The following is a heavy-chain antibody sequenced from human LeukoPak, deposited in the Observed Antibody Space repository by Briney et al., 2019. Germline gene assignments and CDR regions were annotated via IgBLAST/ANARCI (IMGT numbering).Heavy chain of an antibody. D-gene: IGHD3-16*02. J-gene: IGHJ4*02. V-gene: IGHV3-48*03. CDR3: ARESRAGYDYVWESYRYTGLDY. CDR2: ISSSGSTI. Sequence: GGSLRLSCAASGVAFRTYEMNWVRQAPGKGLEWVSYISSSGSTIYYADAVKGRFTISRDNAKNSLYLQMNSLRAEDTAVYYCARESRAGYDYVWESYRYTGLDYWGQGTLVTVSS. CDR1: GVAFRTYE.